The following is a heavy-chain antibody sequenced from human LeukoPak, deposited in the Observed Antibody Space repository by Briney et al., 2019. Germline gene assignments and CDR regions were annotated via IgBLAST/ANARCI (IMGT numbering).Heavy chain of an antibody. D-gene: IGHD5-24*01. Sequence: GGSLRLSCEASGFTFSGYGMHWVRQAPGKGLEWVSGTWYHGNNKYYADSVKGRFTISRDNSKNTLYLQMNSLRAEDTAIYYCTRVGYIDEGIDYWGQGTLVTVSS. CDR3: TRVGYIDEGIDY. CDR2: TWYHGNNK. CDR1: GFTFSGYG. V-gene: IGHV3-33*01. J-gene: IGHJ4*02.